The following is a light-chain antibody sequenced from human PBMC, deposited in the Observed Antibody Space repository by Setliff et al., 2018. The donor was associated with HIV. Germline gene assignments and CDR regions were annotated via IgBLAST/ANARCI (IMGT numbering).Light chain of an antibody. CDR2: EVS. CDR3: CSYAGRL. Sequence: QSVLAQPASVSESPGQSITISCTGTSSDVGNYNLVSWYQHHPGKAPKLLIYEVSKRPSGVSNRFSGSKSGNTASLTVSGLQAEDEADYYCCSYAGRLFGGGTKVTV. CDR1: SSDVGNYNL. J-gene: IGLJ2*01. V-gene: IGLV2-23*02.